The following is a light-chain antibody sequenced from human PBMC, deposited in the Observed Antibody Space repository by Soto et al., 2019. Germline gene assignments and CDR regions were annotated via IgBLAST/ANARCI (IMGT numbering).Light chain of an antibody. V-gene: IGKV3-15*01. Sequence: IVMTQSPATLSVSPGESATPSCRASQSVSSNLAWYQQKPGQAPRLLIYGASTRATGIPARFSGSGSGTEFTLTISSLQSEDFAVYCCQQYNNWPAWTFGQGTNVDIK. CDR3: QQYNNWPAWT. J-gene: IGKJ1*01. CDR1: QSVSSN. CDR2: GAS.